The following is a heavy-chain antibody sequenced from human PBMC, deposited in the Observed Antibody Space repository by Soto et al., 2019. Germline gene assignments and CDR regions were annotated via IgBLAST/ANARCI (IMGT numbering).Heavy chain of an antibody. Sequence: GASVKVSCKASGYTFTSYGISWVRQAPGQGLEWMGWISAYNGNTNYAQKLQGRVTMTTDTSTSTAYMELRSLRSDDTAVYYCARYRPGYYSNSYYYYYMGVWGKGTTVTVSS. CDR2: ISAYNGNT. CDR1: GYTFTSYG. J-gene: IGHJ6*03. V-gene: IGHV1-18*01. D-gene: IGHD4-4*01. CDR3: ARYRPGYYSNSYYYYYMGV.